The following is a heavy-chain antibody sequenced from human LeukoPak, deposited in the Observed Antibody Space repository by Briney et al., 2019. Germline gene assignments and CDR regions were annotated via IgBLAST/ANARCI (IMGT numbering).Heavy chain of an antibody. CDR2: IKKDGSEK. V-gene: IGHV3-7*01. CDR1: GFTFSSNW. J-gene: IGHJ4*02. CDR3: AKNNVDTTSWPDHIDY. Sequence: PGGSLRLSCAASGFTFSSNWMTWVRQAPGKGLEWVANIKKDGSEKYYVDSVKGRFTISRDNAKNSLYLQMNSLRAEDTAIYYCAKNNVDTTSWPDHIDYWGQGTLVTVSS. D-gene: IGHD6-13*01.